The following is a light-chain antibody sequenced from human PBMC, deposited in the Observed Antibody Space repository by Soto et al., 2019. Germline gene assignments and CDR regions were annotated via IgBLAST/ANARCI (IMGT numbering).Light chain of an antibody. CDR2: RNN. J-gene: IGLJ2*01. CDR3: PAWEATLDGGF. V-gene: IGLV1-44*01. CDR1: SSNIGSNS. Sequence: QSVLTQPPSASGTPGQRVTISCSGSSSNIGSNSVNWYRQLPGTAPKLLIYRNNQRPSGVPDRFSGSKSGTSASLAISGLQSEDEADYSCPAWEATLDGGFFGGGPSSPS.